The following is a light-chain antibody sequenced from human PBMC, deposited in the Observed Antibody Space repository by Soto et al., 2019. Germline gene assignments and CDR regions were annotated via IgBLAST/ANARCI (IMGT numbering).Light chain of an antibody. CDR3: PQRSNWPT. CDR1: QSVSSN. CDR2: GAS. J-gene: IGKJ1*01. V-gene: IGKV3D-15*01. Sequence: EIVMTQSPATLSVSPGERATLSCRASQSVSSNLAWYQQKPGQAPRLLIYGASIRATGIPARFSGSGSGTEFTLTISSLQSEDFAVYYCPQRSNWPTFGQGTKVDIK.